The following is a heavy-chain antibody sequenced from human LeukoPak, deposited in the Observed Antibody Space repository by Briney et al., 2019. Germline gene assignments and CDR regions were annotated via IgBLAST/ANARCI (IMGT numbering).Heavy chain of an antibody. CDR1: GYSISSGYY. Sequence: PSETLSLTCTVSGYSISSGYYWGWIRQPPGKGLEWIGSIYHGGSTYYNPSLKSQVTISVETSKNQFSLKLSSVTAADTAVYYCARSGYYYGSGSYWFDPWGQGTLVTVSS. CDR2: IYHGGST. J-gene: IGHJ5*02. D-gene: IGHD3-10*01. CDR3: ARSGYYYGSGSYWFDP. V-gene: IGHV4-38-2*02.